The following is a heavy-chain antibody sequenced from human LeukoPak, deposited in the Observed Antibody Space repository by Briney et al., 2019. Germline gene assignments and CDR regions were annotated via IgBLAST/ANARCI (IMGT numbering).Heavy chain of an antibody. D-gene: IGHD4-17*01. CDR3: ARDLYGDYGFDI. V-gene: IGHV3-21*01. CDR2: ITGSSTYI. CDR1: GFTFSTYN. J-gene: IGHJ3*02. Sequence: GGSLRLSCAASGFTFSTYNMNWVRQAPGKGLEWVSSITGSSTYIYYADSVTGRFTISRDNAKNSLSLQMDSLRAEDTAVYYCARDLYGDYGFDIWGQGTMVTVSS.